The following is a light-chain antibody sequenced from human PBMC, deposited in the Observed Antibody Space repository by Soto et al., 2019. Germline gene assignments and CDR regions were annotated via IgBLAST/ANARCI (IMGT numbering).Light chain of an antibody. J-gene: IGKJ2*01. CDR2: LGS. CDR3: MQALQTHMYT. V-gene: IGKV2-28*01. Sequence: DIVMTQSPLSLPVTPGEPASISCRSRQSLRHSNGYNYLDWYLQKPGQSPQLLIYLGSNRASGVPDRFSGSGSGTDFTLKISRVEAEDVGVYYCMQALQTHMYTFGQGTKLEIK. CDR1: QSLRHSNGYNY.